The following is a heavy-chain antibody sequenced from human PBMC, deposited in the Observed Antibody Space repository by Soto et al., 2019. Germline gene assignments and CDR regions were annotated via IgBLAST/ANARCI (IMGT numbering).Heavy chain of an antibody. D-gene: IGHD6-25*01. V-gene: IGHV4-59*01. Sequence: PSETLSLTCSVSCVSISSYFWSWIRQAPWGGLEWIGYTYHRGSTNYSPSLKSRVAISLDTSENQFSLKVNSVTAADTAVYYCARIGGYHGPLDYWGQGTPVTVSS. CDR2: TYHRGST. J-gene: IGHJ4*02. CDR3: ARIGGYHGPLDY. CDR1: CVSISSYF.